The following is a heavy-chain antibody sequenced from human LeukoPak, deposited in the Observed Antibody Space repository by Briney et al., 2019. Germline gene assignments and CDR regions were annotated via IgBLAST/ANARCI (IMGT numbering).Heavy chain of an antibody. CDR2: FDPEDGET. CDR1: GYTLTELS. CDR3: ATLLSSGSGSAGLPRYYYYGMDA. Sequence: ASVKVSCKVSGYTLTELSMHWVRQAPGKGLEWMGGFDPEDGETIYAQKFQGRVTMTEDTSTDTAYRELSSLRSEDTAVYYCATLLSSGSGSAGLPRYYYYGMDAWGQGTTVTVSS. D-gene: IGHD3-10*01. J-gene: IGHJ6*02. V-gene: IGHV1-24*01.